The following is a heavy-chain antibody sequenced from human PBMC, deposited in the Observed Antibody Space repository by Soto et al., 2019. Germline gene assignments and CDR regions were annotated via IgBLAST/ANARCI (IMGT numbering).Heavy chain of an antibody. D-gene: IGHD6-6*01. CDR3: ARGPLEYSSPAAAGYYGMEV. Sequence: ASVKVSCKASGYTFTSYYMHWVRQAPGQWLEWMGIINPSGGSTSYAQKFQGRVTMTRDTSTSTVYMELSSLRSEDTAVYYCARGPLEYSSPAAAGYYGMEVWGQGTTVTLSS. CDR2: INPSGGST. V-gene: IGHV1-46*01. J-gene: IGHJ6*02. CDR1: GYTFTSYY.